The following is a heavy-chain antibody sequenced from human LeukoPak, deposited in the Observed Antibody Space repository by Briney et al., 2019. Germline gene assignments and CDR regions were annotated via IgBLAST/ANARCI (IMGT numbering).Heavy chain of an antibody. CDR3: ARDSGVDGYIDI. CDR2: IIPIFGTA. D-gene: IGHD3-10*01. V-gene: IGHV1-69*13. J-gene: IGHJ3*02. CDR1: GGTFSSYA. Sequence: ASVKVSCKASGGTFSSYAISWVRQAPGQGLEWMEGIIPIFGTANYAQKFQGRVTITADESTSTAYMELSSLRSEDTAVYYCARDSGVDGYIDIWGQGTMVTVSS.